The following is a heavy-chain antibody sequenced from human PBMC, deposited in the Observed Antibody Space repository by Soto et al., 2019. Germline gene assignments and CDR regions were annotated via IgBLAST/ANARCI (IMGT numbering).Heavy chain of an antibody. J-gene: IGHJ4*02. CDR2: IYTGGGT. CDR1: GLTVSTNP. CDR3: ARDGSGH. V-gene: IGHV3-66*01. Sequence: EVQLVESGGGLVQPGGSLRLSCAASGLTVSTNPMSWVRQAPGKGLEWVSVIYTGGGTHYADSVKGRFTISRDNSKNTVNLQMNSLRPGYTAVYYCARDGSGHWGQGTLVTVSS.